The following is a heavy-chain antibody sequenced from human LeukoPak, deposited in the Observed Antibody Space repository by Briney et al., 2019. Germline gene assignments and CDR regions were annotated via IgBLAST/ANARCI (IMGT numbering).Heavy chain of an antibody. CDR1: GYTFTSYG. V-gene: IGHV1-18*01. CDR3: ARPLGYCSSTSCYRGWFDP. J-gene: IGHJ5*02. Sequence: ASVKVSCKASGYTFTSYGIGWVRQAPGQGLEWMGWISAYNGNTNYAQKLQGRVTMTTDTSTSTAYMELRSLRSDDTAVYYCARPLGYCSSTSCYRGWFDPWGQGTLVTVSS. CDR2: ISAYNGNT. D-gene: IGHD2-2*01.